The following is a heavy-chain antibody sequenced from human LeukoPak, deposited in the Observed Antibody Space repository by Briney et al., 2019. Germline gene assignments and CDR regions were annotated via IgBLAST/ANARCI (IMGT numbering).Heavy chain of an antibody. V-gene: IGHV3-33*06. CDR2: IWYDGSNK. Sequence: GGSLRLSCAASGFTFSSYGMHWVRQAPGKGLEWVAVIWYDGSNKYYADFVKGRFTIPRDNSKNTLYLQMNSLRAEDTAVYYCAKEPLAYCGGDCQSAYFDYWGQGTLVTVSS. D-gene: IGHD2-21*02. J-gene: IGHJ4*02. CDR3: AKEPLAYCGGDCQSAYFDY. CDR1: GFTFSSYG.